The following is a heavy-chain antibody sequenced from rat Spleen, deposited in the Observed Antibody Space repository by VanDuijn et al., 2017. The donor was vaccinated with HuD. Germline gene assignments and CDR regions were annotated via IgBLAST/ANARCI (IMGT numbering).Heavy chain of an antibody. CDR1: GFTFKNYV. V-gene: IGHV5-29*01. D-gene: IGHD1-4*01. J-gene: IGHJ3*01. CDR3: ARPSTTRVWAY. CDR2: FSYDGFTT. Sequence: EVQLVESGGGLVQPGRSLKLSCAVSGFTFKNYVMAWVRQAPTKGLEWVAAFSYDGFTTYYRDSVRGRFTISRDNARSTLYLQMNSLRSEDTATYYCARPSTTRVWAYWGQGTLVTVSS.